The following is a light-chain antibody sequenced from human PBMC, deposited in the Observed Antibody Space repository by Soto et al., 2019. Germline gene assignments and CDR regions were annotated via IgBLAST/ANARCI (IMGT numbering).Light chain of an antibody. Sequence: EIVLTQSPGTLSLSPGERATLFCRASQSVSSSYLAWYQQKPGQAPRLLIYGASSRATGIPDRFSGSGSGTDFTLTISRLEPEVFAVYYCQQYGGSPPYTFGQGTKLEIK. J-gene: IGKJ2*01. CDR2: GAS. CDR1: QSVSSSY. CDR3: QQYGGSPPYT. V-gene: IGKV3-20*01.